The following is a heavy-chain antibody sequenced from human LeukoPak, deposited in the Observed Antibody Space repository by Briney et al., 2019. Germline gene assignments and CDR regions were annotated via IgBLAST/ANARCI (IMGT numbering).Heavy chain of an antibody. CDR2: INHSGST. CDR1: GGSFSGYY. CDR3: ALLRGSYFDY. V-gene: IGHV4-34*01. J-gene: IGHJ4*02. Sequence: SETLSLTCAVYGGSFSGYYWSWIRQPPGKGLEWIGEINHSGSTNYNPSLKSRVTISVDTSKNQFSLKLSSVTAADTAVYYCALLRGSYFDYWGQGTLVTVSS. D-gene: IGHD2-8*02.